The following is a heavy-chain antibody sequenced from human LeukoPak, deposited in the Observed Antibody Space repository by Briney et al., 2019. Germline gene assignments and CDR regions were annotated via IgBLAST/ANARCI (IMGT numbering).Heavy chain of an antibody. Sequence: SETLSLTCTVSGDSINTNHWWGWVRQPPGKGLEWIGEVYHSGSTNYSPSLKSRVTISIDKSKNLYSLNLNFVTAADTAVYFCAREVINSKFDYWGQGILVNVSS. CDR3: AREVINSKFDY. V-gene: IGHV4-4*02. CDR1: GDSINTNHW. J-gene: IGHJ4*01. D-gene: IGHD3-10*01. CDR2: VYHSGST.